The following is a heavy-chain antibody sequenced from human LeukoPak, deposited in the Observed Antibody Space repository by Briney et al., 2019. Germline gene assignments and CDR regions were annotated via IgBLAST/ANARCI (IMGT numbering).Heavy chain of an antibody. D-gene: IGHD3-16*01. J-gene: IGHJ4*02. CDR1: GLTFTRYS. CDR3: ASSDYVWGKPFYFDY. Sequence: GGSLRLSCAASGLTFTRYSMSWVRRAPGKGLEWVSSISTSSGYMYYADSVMGRFTISRDNAKDSLYLQMNSLRPEDTAVYYCASSDYVWGKPFYFDYWGQGTLVTVSS. CDR2: ISTSSGYM. V-gene: IGHV3-21*01.